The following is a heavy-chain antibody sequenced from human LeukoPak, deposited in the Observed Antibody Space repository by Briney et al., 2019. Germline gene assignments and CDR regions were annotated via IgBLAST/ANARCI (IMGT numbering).Heavy chain of an antibody. Sequence: GGSLRLSCAASGFTFSSYSMNWVRQAPGKGLEWVSSISSSSSYIYYADSVKGRFTISRDNAKNSLYLQMNSLRAEDTAVYYCARDQGHVVGWVSDYYYYGMDVWGQGTTVTVSS. CDR2: ISSSSSYI. D-gene: IGHD2-15*01. V-gene: IGHV3-21*01. CDR1: GFTFSSYS. J-gene: IGHJ6*02. CDR3: ARDQGHVVGWVSDYYYYGMDV.